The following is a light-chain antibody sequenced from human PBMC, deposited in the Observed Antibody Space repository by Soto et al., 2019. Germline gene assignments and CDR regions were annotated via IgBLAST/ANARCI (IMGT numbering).Light chain of an antibody. CDR1: RSVFYSSNNKNY. CDR2: WAS. Sequence: DIVMTQSPESLAVALGERATINCKSSRSVFYSSNNKNYWDWYQQKPGQSPKLLLYWASTRESGVPDRFSGGGSGTDFTLTISRLQAEDVAVYFCQQYYTTPYTFGQGTTLEIK. CDR3: QQYYTTPYT. V-gene: IGKV4-1*01. J-gene: IGKJ2*01.